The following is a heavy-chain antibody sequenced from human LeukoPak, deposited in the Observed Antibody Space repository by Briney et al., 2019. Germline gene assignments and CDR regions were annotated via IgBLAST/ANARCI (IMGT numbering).Heavy chain of an antibody. D-gene: IGHD5-12*01. V-gene: IGHV3-20*04. Sequence: SGGSLRLSCAASGFTFDDYGMSWVRHAPGKGLEWVSGINWNGGSTGYADSVKGRFTISRDNAKNSLYLQMNSLRAEDTALYYCARGGYSGYDSQDDYWGQGTLVTVSS. J-gene: IGHJ4*02. CDR2: INWNGGST. CDR1: GFTFDDYG. CDR3: ARGGYSGYDSQDDY.